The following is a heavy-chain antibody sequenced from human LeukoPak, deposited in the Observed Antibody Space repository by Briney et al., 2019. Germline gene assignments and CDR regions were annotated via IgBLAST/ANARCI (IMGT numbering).Heavy chain of an antibody. D-gene: IGHD5-18*01. Sequence: SETLSLTCTVSGGSISTYYGNWIRQAPGKGLEWIGYIYYSGSTNYNPSLKSRVTMSVDTSRNQFSLKLSSVTAADTAVYYCARGTAMVDNWGQGTLVTVSS. CDR2: IYYSGST. V-gene: IGHV4-59*01. J-gene: IGHJ4*02. CDR1: GGSISTYY. CDR3: ARGTAMVDN.